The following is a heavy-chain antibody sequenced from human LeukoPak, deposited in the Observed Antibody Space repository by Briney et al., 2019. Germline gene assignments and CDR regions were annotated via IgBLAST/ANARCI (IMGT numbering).Heavy chain of an antibody. CDR1: GFTFSSYG. V-gene: IGHV3-30*18. CDR2: ISYDGSNK. J-gene: IGHJ4*02. CDR3: AKSWTSKYCSGGSRYHSPFDY. D-gene: IGHD2-15*01. Sequence: GGSLRLSCAASGFTFSSYGMHWVRLVPGKGLEWVAVISYDGSNKYYADSVKGRFTISRDNSKNTLYLQMNSLRAEDTAVYYCAKSWTSKYCSGGSRYHSPFDYWGQGTLVTVSS.